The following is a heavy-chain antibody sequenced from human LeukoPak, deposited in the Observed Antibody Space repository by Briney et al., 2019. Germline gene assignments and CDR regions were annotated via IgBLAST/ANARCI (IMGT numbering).Heavy chain of an antibody. Sequence: PSETLSLTCTVSGGSISSYYWSWIRQPAGKGLEWIGYIYYSGSTNYNPSLKSRVTISVDTSKNQFSLKLSSVTAADTAVYYCARRRCSGGSCHSYYFDYWGQGTLVTVSS. CDR3: ARRRCSGGSCHSYYFDY. CDR1: GGSISSYY. J-gene: IGHJ4*02. D-gene: IGHD2-15*01. V-gene: IGHV4-59*08. CDR2: IYYSGST.